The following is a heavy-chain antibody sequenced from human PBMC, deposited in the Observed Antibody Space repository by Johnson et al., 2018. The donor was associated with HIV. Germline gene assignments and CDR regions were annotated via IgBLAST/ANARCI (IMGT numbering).Heavy chain of an antibody. CDR1: GFTFSSYW. V-gene: IGHV3-7*05. Sequence: EMQLVESGGGLVQPGGSLRLSCAASGFTFSSYWMSWVRQAPGKGLEWVANIKQDGSEKYYVDSVKGRFTISRDNAKNSLYLQMNSLRAEDTAVYYCARERSPGIAARDDAFDIWGQGTMVTVSS. J-gene: IGHJ3*02. D-gene: IGHD6-6*01. CDR3: ARERSPGIAARDDAFDI. CDR2: IKQDGSEK.